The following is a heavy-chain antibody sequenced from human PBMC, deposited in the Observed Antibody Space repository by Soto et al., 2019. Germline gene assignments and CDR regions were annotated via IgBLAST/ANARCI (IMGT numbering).Heavy chain of an antibody. CDR1: GGSFSGYY. CDR2: INHSGST. J-gene: IGHJ1*01. CDR3: ARGQVSSSSGEYFQH. Sequence: SETLSLTCAVYGGSFSGYYWSWIRQPPGKGLEWIGEINHSGSTNYNPSLKSRVTISVDTSKNQFSLKLGSVTAADTAVYYCARGQVSSSSGEYFQHWGQGTLVTVSS. V-gene: IGHV4-34*01. D-gene: IGHD6-13*01.